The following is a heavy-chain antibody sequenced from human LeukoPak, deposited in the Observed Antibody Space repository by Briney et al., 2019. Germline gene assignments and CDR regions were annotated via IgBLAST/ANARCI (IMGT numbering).Heavy chain of an antibody. CDR3: ASPGYCSSTSCCRSGFQH. Sequence: SVKVSCKASGGTFSSYAISWVRQAPGQGLEWMGGIIPIFGTANYAQKFQGRVTITADESTSTAYMELSSLRSEDTAVYYCASPGYCSSTSCCRSGFQHWGQGTLVTVSS. CDR2: IIPIFGTA. D-gene: IGHD2-2*01. CDR1: GGTFSSYA. J-gene: IGHJ1*01. V-gene: IGHV1-69*13.